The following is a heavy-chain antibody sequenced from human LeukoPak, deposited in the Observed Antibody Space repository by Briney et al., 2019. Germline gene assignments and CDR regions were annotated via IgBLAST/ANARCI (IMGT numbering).Heavy chain of an antibody. CDR1: GFSFSTYW. J-gene: IGHJ4*02. CDR3: ALGTKPLSYHFFDY. Sequence: GGSLRLSCAASGFSFSTYWMHWVRQAPGKGLVWVSRINSDRSSTSYADSVKGRFTLSRDNAKNTLYLQMNTLRAEDTAVYYCALGTKPLSYHFFDYWGQGALVTVSS. V-gene: IGHV3-74*01. D-gene: IGHD1-7*01. CDR2: INSDRSST.